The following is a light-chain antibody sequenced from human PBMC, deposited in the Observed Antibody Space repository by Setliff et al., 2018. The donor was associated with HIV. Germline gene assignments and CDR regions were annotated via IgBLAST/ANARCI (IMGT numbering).Light chain of an antibody. J-gene: IGLJ1*01. CDR1: SSDIGDYNY. V-gene: IGLV2-14*03. CDR2: DVN. Sequence: ALTQPASVSGSPGQSITISCTGTSSDIGDYNYVSWYQQHPGKAPKVILFDVNNRPSGISNRFSGSKSGNTASLTISGLQAEDEADYYCSSYTGRATLAVFGTGTKVTV. CDR3: SSYTGRATLAV.